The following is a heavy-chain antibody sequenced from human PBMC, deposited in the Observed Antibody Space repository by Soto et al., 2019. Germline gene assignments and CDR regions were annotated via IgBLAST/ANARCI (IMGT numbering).Heavy chain of an antibody. CDR3: ARALGSSWSFDP. CDR2: IYHSGST. J-gene: IGHJ5*02. Sequence: SETLSLTCAVSGGSIRSANWWSWVRQPPGKGLEWIGEIYHSGSTNYNPSLKGRVAISVDKSKNQFSLKLNSVTAADTAMYYFARALGSSWSFDPWGQGTLVTVST. D-gene: IGHD6-13*01. CDR1: GGSIRSANW. V-gene: IGHV4-4*02.